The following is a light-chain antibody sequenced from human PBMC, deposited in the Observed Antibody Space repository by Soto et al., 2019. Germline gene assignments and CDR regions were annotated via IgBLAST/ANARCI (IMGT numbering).Light chain of an antibody. V-gene: IGLV1-36*01. Sequence: QSVLTQPPSGSAAPGQRVDLVCSGGGSNLANHVATWYQQLPGKAPKLLLYCDGVLASVVSDRFSGSRSVSSASLAISGLQSEDEAPYYCASWDDSQHALLFGGGTKVTVL. CDR3: ASWDDSQHALL. J-gene: IGLJ2*01. CDR2: CDG. CDR1: GSNLANHV.